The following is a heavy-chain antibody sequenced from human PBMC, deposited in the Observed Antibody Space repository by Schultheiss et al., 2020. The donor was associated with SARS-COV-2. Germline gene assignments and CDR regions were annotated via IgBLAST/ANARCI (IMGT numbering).Heavy chain of an antibody. D-gene: IGHD1-7*01. CDR1: GFAFRDYQ. V-gene: IGHV3-11*01. CDR3: ARDRGWNYGYYYYYYMDV. J-gene: IGHJ6*03. CDR2: ISSRGSTI. Sequence: GESLKISCAASGFAFRDYQMSWIRQAPGKGLEWVSYISSRGSTIYYADSVKGRFTISRDNAKNSLYLQMNTLRAEDTAVYYCARDRGWNYGYYYYYYMDVWGKGTTVTVSS.